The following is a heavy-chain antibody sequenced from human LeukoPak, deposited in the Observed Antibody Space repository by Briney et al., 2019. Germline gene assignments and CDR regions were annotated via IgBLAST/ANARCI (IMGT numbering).Heavy chain of an antibody. CDR2: ISYDGSNK. CDR3: ARDEGYSSYRKAFDI. J-gene: IGHJ3*02. CDR1: GFTFSSYA. V-gene: IGHV3-30-3*01. D-gene: IGHD6-13*01. Sequence: GGSLRLSCAASGFTFSSYAMHWVRQAPGKGLEWVAVISYDGSNKYYADSVKGRFTISRDNSKNTLYLQMNSLRAEDTAVYYCARDEGYSSYRKAFDIWGQGTMVTVSS.